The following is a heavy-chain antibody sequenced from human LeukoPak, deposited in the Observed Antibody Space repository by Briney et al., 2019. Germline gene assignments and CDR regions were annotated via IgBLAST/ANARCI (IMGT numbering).Heavy chain of an antibody. D-gene: IGHD4-17*01. J-gene: IGHJ5*02. Sequence: GGSLRLSCTDSGFTFSSYGMHWVRQAPGKGLEWVAVISYDGSKKYYADSVKGRFTISRDNSKNTLYLQMNSLRAEDTAVYYCAKDYGDYADGLLDPWGQGTLVTVSS. CDR2: ISYDGSKK. CDR3: AKDYGDYADGLLDP. CDR1: GFTFSSYG. V-gene: IGHV3-30*18.